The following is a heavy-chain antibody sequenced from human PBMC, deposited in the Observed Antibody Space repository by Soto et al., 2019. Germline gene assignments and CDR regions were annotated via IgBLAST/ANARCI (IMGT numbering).Heavy chain of an antibody. CDR1: GFTFSTYW. Sequence: PGGSLRLSCAASGFTFSTYWMSWVRQAPGKGLEWVANIKPDGSEKWYVDSVKGRFIISRDNAKNSLYLQLISLRAEDTAIYYCARGDYYVTSGPFSNAFDIWGQGTMVTVSS. V-gene: IGHV3-7*04. D-gene: IGHD3-22*01. J-gene: IGHJ3*02. CDR3: ARGDYYVTSGPFSNAFDI. CDR2: IKPDGSEK.